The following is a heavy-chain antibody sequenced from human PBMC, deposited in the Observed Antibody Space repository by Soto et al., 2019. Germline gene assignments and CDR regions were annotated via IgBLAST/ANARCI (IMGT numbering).Heavy chain of an antibody. Sequence: QVQLVQSGAEVKKPGSSVKVSCKASGGTFSSYTISWVRQAPGQGLEWMGRIIPILGIANYAQKCQGRVTITADKSTSTAYMELSSLRSEDTAVYYCARDDFSSSSADYWGQGTLVTVSS. D-gene: IGHD6-6*01. CDR2: IIPILGIA. J-gene: IGHJ4*02. CDR1: GGTFSSYT. V-gene: IGHV1-69*08. CDR3: ARDDFSSSSADY.